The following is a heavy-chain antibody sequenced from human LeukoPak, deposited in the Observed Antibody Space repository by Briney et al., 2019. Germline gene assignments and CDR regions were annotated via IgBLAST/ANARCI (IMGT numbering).Heavy chain of an antibody. J-gene: IGHJ4*02. V-gene: IGHV3-23*01. D-gene: IGHD2-2*01. CDR3: ARDRDSTMFDY. CDR1: GFTFSSYA. Sequence: GGSLRLSCAASGFTFSSYAMSWVRQAPGKGLEWVSGISGSGGSTYYADSVTGRFTIFRDNSKNTLYLQMNSLRAEDTALYYCARDRDSTMFDYWGQGTLVTVSS. CDR2: ISGSGGST.